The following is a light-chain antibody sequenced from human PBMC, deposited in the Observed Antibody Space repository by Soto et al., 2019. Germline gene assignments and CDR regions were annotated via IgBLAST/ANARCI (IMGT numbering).Light chain of an antibody. CDR3: QHYYIYPWT. Sequence: AVLLTQSPSSFSASTGDRATITCRASQAIHNYLAWYQQVPGKAPKLLLYAASILQTGVPSRFSGSGSGTDFTLTTDVLQSEDFATYFCQHYYIYPWTFGQGTTVE. V-gene: IGKV1-8*01. J-gene: IGKJ1*01. CDR1: QAIHNY. CDR2: AAS.